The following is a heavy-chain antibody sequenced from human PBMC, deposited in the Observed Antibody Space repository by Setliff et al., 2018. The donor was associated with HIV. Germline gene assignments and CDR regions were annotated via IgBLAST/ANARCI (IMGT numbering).Heavy chain of an antibody. V-gene: IGHV4-38-2*01. CDR2: SYQSGSI. J-gene: IGHJ5*01. CDR1: GYSINSGFS. CDR3: ARPRRVRSRAWYWFDI. D-gene: IGHD6-19*01. Sequence: SETLSLTCAASGYSINSGFSRAWIRQPPGQGPQWIGSSYQSGSIYYNPSLQSRVTISVDSSKNQFSLNLFSVTAADTAVYYCARPRRVRSRAWYWFDIWGHGTLVTVS.